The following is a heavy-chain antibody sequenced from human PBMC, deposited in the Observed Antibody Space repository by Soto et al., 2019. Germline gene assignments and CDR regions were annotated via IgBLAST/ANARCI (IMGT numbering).Heavy chain of an antibody. CDR1: GFTFSSYG. Sequence: QVQLVESGGGVVQPGRSLRLSCAASGFTFSSYGMHWVRQAPGTGLEWVAVISYDGSNKYYADSVKGRFTISRDNSKNTLYLQMNSLRAEDTAVYYCAKGREYSAYDPFDYWGQGTLVTVSS. J-gene: IGHJ4*02. CDR2: ISYDGSNK. D-gene: IGHD5-12*01. CDR3: AKGREYSAYDPFDY. V-gene: IGHV3-30*18.